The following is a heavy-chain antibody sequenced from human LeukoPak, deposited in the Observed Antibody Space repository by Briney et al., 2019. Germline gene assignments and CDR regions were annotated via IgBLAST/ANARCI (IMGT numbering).Heavy chain of an antibody. D-gene: IGHD6-19*01. CDR3: AREGWPQFSAVAASYVGAFDI. V-gene: IGHV3-30-3*01. CDR2: ISYDGSNK. CDR1: GFTFSSYA. Sequence: GGSLRLSCAAPGFTFSSYAMHWVRQAPGKGLEWVAVISYDGSNKYYADSVKGRFTISRDNSKNTLYLQMNSLRAEDTAVYYCAREGWPQFSAVAASYVGAFDIWGQGTMVTVSS. J-gene: IGHJ3*02.